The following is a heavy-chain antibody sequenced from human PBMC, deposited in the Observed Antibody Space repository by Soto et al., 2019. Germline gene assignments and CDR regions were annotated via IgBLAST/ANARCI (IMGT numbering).Heavy chain of an antibody. CDR1: GFTFTSSA. D-gene: IGHD3-16*02. J-gene: IGHJ6*02. CDR3: AADPLVMITFGGVIVTPYYYYGMDV. Sequence: SVKVSCKASGFTFTSSAVQWVRQARGQRLEWIGWIVVGSGNTNYAQKFQERVTITRDMSTSTAYMELSSLRSEDTAVYYCAADPLVMITFGGVIVTPYYYYGMDVWGQGTTVTV. V-gene: IGHV1-58*01. CDR2: IVVGSGNT.